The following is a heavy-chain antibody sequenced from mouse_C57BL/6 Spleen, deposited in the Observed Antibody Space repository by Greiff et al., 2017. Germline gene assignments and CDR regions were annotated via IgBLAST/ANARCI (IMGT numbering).Heavy chain of an antibody. CDR2: INTGSGGT. V-gene: IGHV1-54*01. J-gene: IGHJ2*01. D-gene: IGHD1-1*01. CDR1: GYAFTNYL. Sequence: QVQLQQSGAELVRPGTSVKVSCKASGYAFTNYLIEWVKQRPGQGLEWIGVINTGSGGTNYNEKFKGKATLTADKSSSTAYMQLSSLTSEDSAVYFCAKSPHYYGSRGFDYWGQGTTLTVSS. CDR3: AKSPHYYGSRGFDY.